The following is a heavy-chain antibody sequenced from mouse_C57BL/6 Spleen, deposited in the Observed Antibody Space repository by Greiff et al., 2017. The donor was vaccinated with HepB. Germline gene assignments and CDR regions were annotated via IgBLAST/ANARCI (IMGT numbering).Heavy chain of an antibody. J-gene: IGHJ2*01. D-gene: IGHD2-2*01. CDR1: GYSITSGYY. Sequence: EVQLQESGPGLVKPSQSLSLTCSVTGYSITSGYYWNWIRQFPGNKLEWMGYISYDGSNNYNPSLKNRISITRDTSKNQFFLKLNSVTTEDTATYYCAREGGLRLYFDYWGQGTTLTVSS. CDR2: ISYDGSN. V-gene: IGHV3-6*01. CDR3: AREGGLRLYFDY.